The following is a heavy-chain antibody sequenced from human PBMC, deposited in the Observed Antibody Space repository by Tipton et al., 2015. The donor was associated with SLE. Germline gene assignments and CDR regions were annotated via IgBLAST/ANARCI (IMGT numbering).Heavy chain of an antibody. CDR1: GGSIFNYY. J-gene: IGHJ4*02. CDR3: AATDCSGGSCPLPHFDY. D-gene: IGHD2-15*01. V-gene: IGHV4-59*01. CDR2: IYSSGST. Sequence: TLSLTCTVSGGSIFNYYWSWIRQPPGKGLEWIGYIYSSGSTNYNPSLESRVSISVDTSKNQFSLKVNSVTAADTAVYYCAATDCSGGSCPLPHFDYWGQGTLVTVSS.